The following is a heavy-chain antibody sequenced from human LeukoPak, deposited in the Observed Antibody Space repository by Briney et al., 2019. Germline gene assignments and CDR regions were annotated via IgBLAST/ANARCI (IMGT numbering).Heavy chain of an antibody. J-gene: IGHJ4*02. D-gene: IGHD3-3*01. V-gene: IGHV1-18*01. CDR2: ISTYNGNT. CDR3: ARDRLRFLEWYQSGPLFDY. Sequence: ASVKVSCKASGYTFTVYGISWVRQAPGQGLQWMGWISTYNGNTNYAQKLQGRVTMTSDTSTSTAYMELRSLRSDDTAVYYCARDRLRFLEWYQSGPLFDYWGQGTLVTVSS. CDR1: GYTFTVYG.